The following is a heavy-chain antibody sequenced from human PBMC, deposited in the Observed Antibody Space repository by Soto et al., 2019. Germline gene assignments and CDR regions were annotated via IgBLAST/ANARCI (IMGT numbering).Heavy chain of an antibody. CDR2: IAISGDI. Sequence: EVQLVESGGGLVQPGGSLRLSCAASGFTFSDYDIHWVRQAAGKGLEWVSGIAISGDINYAGSVTGRFTISRENARNSVYLQMNSLRAGDTAVYYCARERGTTGIWYFDLWGRGTLVTVSS. J-gene: IGHJ2*01. D-gene: IGHD1-7*01. V-gene: IGHV3-13*01. CDR3: ARERGTTGIWYFDL. CDR1: GFTFSDYD.